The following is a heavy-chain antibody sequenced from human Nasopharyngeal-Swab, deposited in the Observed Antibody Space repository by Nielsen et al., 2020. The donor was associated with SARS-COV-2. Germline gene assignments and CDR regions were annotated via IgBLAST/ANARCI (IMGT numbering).Heavy chain of an antibody. V-gene: IGHV4-59*01. CDR1: GGSISIYY. CDR3: VRDRELGY. J-gene: IGHJ4*02. D-gene: IGHD1-26*01. Sequence: SETLSLTCSVSGGSISIYYWNWIRQPPGKGLEWIGYVYDSGSTKYNPSLQSRVTIPVDTSKNQFSLELTSVTAADTAVYYCVRDRELGYWGQGTLVTVSS. CDR2: VYDSGST.